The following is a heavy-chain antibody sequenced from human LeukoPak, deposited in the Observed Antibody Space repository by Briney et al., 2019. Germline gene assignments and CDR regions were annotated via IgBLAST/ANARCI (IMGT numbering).Heavy chain of an antibody. J-gene: IGHJ4*02. CDR3: AREGGSMVTGYFNY. Sequence: GRSLRLSCAASGFTFGSYAMHWVRQAPGKGLEWVAVISYDGSNKYYADSVKGRFTISRDNSKNTLYLQMNSLRAEDTAVYYCAREGGSMVTGYFNYWGQGTLVTVSS. CDR1: GFTFGSYA. D-gene: IGHD5-18*01. CDR2: ISYDGSNK. V-gene: IGHV3-30*04.